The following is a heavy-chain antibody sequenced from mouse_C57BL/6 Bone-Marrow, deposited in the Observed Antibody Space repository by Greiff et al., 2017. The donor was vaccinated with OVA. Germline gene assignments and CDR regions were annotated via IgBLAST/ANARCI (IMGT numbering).Heavy chain of an antibody. Sequence: VQLQQSGAELVRPGSSVKMSCKTSGYTFTSYGINWVKQRPGQGLEWSGYIYLGNGYTEYNEKLKGKAPLTSDTSSSTAYMHLSILASDDSSSYFCSSDYYGSSDYWGQGTTLTVSS. J-gene: IGHJ2*01. V-gene: IGHV1-58*01. CDR3: SSDYYGSSDY. CDR2: IYLGNGYT. D-gene: IGHD1-1*01. CDR1: GYTFTSYG.